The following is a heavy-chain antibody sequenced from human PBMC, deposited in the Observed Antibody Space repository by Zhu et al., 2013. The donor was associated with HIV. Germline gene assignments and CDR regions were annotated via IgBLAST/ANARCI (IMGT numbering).Heavy chain of an antibody. V-gene: IGHV1-18*01. CDR3: ARDPNYDFWSGSMGYYYGMDV. Sequence: QVQLVQSGAEVKKPGASVKVSCKASGYTFTSYGISWVRQAPGQGLEWMGWISAYNGNTNYAQKLQGRVTMTTDTSTSTAYMELRSLRSDDTAVYYCARDPNYDFWSGSMGYYYGMDVWGQGTTVTVSS. CDR2: ISAYNGNT. D-gene: IGHD3-3*01. J-gene: IGHJ6*02. CDR1: GYTFTSYG.